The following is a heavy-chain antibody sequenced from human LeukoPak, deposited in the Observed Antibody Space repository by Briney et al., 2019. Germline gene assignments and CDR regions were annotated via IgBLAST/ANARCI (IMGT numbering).Heavy chain of an antibody. D-gene: IGHD6-19*01. V-gene: IGHV3-74*01. CDR2: INTDGSTT. CDR1: GFTFSTYW. CDR3: ARAVAGTFDP. Sequence: GGSLRLSCAASGFTFSTYWMHWVRHAPGKGLVWVSRINTDGSTTSYADSVKGRFTISRDNAKNTLYLQMNSLRAEDTAVYYCARAVAGTFDPWGHGTLVTVSS. J-gene: IGHJ5*02.